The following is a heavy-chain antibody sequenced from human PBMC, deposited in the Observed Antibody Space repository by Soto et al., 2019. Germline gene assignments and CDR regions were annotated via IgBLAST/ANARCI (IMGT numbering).Heavy chain of an antibody. CDR3: ATSSPAGVCQYVDAFDL. CDR1: NYAFTYNA. CDR2: IGPNSGST. D-gene: IGHD3-10*01. Sequence: QVQLVHSGPEVKKPGASVKVSCKASNYAFTYNAISWVRQAPGHGLEWMGWIGPNSGSTNYAQDLQGRGTVTTDTSTNTAYMELRSLRSDDTAIYYCATSSPAGVCQYVDAFDLWGQGTLVTVSS. J-gene: IGHJ3*01. V-gene: IGHV1-18*01.